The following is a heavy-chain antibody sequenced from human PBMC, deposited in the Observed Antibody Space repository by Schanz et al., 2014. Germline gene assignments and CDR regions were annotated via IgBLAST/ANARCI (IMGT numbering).Heavy chain of an antibody. CDR3: VRLDVHDY. Sequence: VQLVESGGGVVQPGGSLRLSCAAPRFIFDGYAMHWVRQAPGKGLEWVGRITNKPNNYNTEYVASVKGRFTISRDDSRNSLYLQMSSLKTEDTAVYYCVRLDVHDYWGQGTLVTVSA. D-gene: IGHD3-16*01. V-gene: IGHV3-72*01. J-gene: IGHJ4*02. CDR2: ITNKPNNYNT. CDR1: RFIFDGYA.